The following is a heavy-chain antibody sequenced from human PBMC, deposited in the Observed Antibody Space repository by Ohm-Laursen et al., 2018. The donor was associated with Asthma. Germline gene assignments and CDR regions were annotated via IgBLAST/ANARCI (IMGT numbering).Heavy chain of an antibody. CDR2: SHYDGTT. Sequence: SQTLSLTCAVSGASIRSGGNYWSWIRQPPGKGLEWIGYSHYDGTTFYNPSLKSRVTISLDTPKNQFSLKVTSVSAADTAVYYCASAVAGMFDYWGQGTLVTVSS. CDR3: ASAVAGMFDY. V-gene: IGHV4-31*11. D-gene: IGHD6-19*01. CDR1: GASIRSGGNY. J-gene: IGHJ4*02.